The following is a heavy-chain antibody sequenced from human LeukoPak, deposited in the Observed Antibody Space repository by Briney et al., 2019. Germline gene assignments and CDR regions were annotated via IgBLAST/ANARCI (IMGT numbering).Heavy chain of an antibody. D-gene: IGHD6-13*01. V-gene: IGHV4-4*07. Sequence: SETLSLTCIVSGGSISTYYWSWIRQPAGKGPEWIGRIYTRGIINYNPSLKSRVTMSVGTSKNQFSLKLTSVTAADTAVYYCARDGPGYSFDLWGQGTMVTVSS. CDR1: GGSISTYY. CDR2: IYTRGII. J-gene: IGHJ3*01. CDR3: ARDGPGYSFDL.